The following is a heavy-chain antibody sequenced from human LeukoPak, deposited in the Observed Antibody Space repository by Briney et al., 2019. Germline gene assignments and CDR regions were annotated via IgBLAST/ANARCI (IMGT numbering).Heavy chain of an antibody. D-gene: IGHD6-13*01. CDR2: IYYSGST. CDR1: GGSISSYY. CDR3: ARDAAAAGSRLFDY. J-gene: IGHJ4*02. V-gene: IGHV4-59*01. Sequence: SETLSLTCTVSGGSISSYYWSWIRQPPGKGLEWIGYIYYSGSTNYNPFLKSRVTISVDTSKNQFSLKLSSVTAADTAVYYCARDAAAAGSRLFDYWGQGTLVTVSS.